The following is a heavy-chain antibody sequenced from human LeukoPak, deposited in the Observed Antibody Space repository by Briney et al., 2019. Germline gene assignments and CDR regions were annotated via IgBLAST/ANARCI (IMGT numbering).Heavy chain of an antibody. J-gene: IGHJ4*02. Sequence: SETLSLTCTVSGGSTSSSSYYWGWIRQPPGKGLEWIGNIYYSGTTYYNPSLKSRVTISLDMSKNQFSLQLNSVTPEDTAVYYCARAFFVGAAGTFDYWDQGTLVTVSS. CDR2: IYYSGTT. D-gene: IGHD6-13*01. V-gene: IGHV4-39*01. CDR3: ARAFFVGAAGTFDY. CDR1: GGSTSSSSYY.